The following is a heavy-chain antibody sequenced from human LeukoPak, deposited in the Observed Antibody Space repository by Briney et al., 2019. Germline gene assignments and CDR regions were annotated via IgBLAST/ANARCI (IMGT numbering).Heavy chain of an antibody. CDR3: AKAGVELATISPFDI. V-gene: IGHV3-48*03. D-gene: IGHD5-24*01. J-gene: IGHJ3*02. CDR1: GFTFSSYE. Sequence: GGSLRLSCAASGFTFSSYEMNWVRQAPGKGLEWVSYISSSGSTIYYADSVKGRFTISRDNAKNSLYLQMNSLTAEDTAAYYCAKAGVELATISPFDIWGQGTMVTVSS. CDR2: ISSSGSTI.